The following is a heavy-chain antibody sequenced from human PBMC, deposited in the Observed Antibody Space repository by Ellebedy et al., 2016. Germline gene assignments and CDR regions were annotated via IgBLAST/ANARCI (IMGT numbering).Heavy chain of an antibody. J-gene: IGHJ6*02. V-gene: IGHV3-23*01. D-gene: IGHD2-2*01. CDR2: ISGSGGST. Sequence: GESLKISXAASGFTFSSYAMSWVRQAPGKGLEWVSAISGSGGSTYYADSVKGRFTISRDNSKNTLYLQMNSLRAEDTAVYYCARASCASTSCYSDYYYYGMDVWGHGTTVTVSS. CDR3: ARASCASTSCYSDYYYYGMDV. CDR1: GFTFSSYA.